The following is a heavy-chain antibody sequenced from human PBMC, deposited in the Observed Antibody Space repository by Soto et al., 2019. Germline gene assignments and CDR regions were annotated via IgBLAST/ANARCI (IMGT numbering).Heavy chain of an antibody. V-gene: IGHV1-18*01. CDR1: GYTFTSYG. CDR2: ISAYNGNT. D-gene: IGHD6-19*01. Sequence: QVQLVQSGAEVKKPGASVKVSCKASGYTFTSYGISWVRQAPGQGLEWMGWISAYNGNTNYAQKLQGRVTMTTDTTTSTANMELMSVRSDDTAVYYCARGSLVAVAGPAFYYYYYGMDVWGQGTTVTVSS. CDR3: ARGSLVAVAGPAFYYYYYGMDV. J-gene: IGHJ6*02.